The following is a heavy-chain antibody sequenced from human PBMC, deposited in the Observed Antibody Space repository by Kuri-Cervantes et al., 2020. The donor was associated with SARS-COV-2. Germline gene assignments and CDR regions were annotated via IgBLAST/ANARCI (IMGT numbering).Heavy chain of an antibody. D-gene: IGHD2-21*01. V-gene: IGHV3-30-3*01. CDR1: AFTFSSYA. CDR3: ARDRVGVHDY. Sequence: GGSLRPSCAASAFTFSSYALHWVRQAPGKGLEWVAIISYDGSNKYYADSVEGRFTISRDNSKNTLYLQMNSLRAEDTAVYYCARDRVGVHDYWGQGTLVTVSS. J-gene: IGHJ4*02. CDR2: ISYDGSNK.